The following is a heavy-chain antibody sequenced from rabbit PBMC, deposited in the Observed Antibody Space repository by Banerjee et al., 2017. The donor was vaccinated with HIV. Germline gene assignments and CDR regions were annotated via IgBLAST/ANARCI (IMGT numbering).Heavy chain of an antibody. V-gene: IGHV1S45*01. J-gene: IGHJ4*01. D-gene: IGHD4-2*01. CDR3: ARDALYGGDDWGAFNL. Sequence: QEQLVESGGGLVQPEGSLTLTCTASGFSFSSGYDMCWVRQAPGKGLEWISSIDIGDGSTYYASWAKGRFTISKTSSTTVTLQMTGLTAADTATYFCARDALYGGDDWGAFNLWGPGTLVTVS. CDR1: GFSFSSGYD. CDR2: IDIGDGST.